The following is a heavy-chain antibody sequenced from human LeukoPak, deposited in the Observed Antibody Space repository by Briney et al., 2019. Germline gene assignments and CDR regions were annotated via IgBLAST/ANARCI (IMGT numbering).Heavy chain of an antibody. J-gene: IGHJ5*02. V-gene: IGHV3-30*18. Sequence: PGGSLRLSCAASGFTFSSYGMHWVRQAPGKGLEWVAVISYDGSNKYYADSVKGRFTISRDNSKNTLYLQMNSLRAEDTAVYYCAKDDVAVAGRGENWFDPWGQGTLGTASS. D-gene: IGHD6-19*01. CDR1: GFTFSSYG. CDR3: AKDDVAVAGRGENWFDP. CDR2: ISYDGSNK.